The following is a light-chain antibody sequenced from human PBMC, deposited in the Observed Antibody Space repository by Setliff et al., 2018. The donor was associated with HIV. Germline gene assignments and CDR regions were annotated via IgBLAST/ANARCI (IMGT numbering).Light chain of an antibody. CDR1: SSDVGGYNY. J-gene: IGLJ1*01. CDR2: DVS. V-gene: IGLV2-14*03. Sequence: QSALTQPASVSGSPGQSITISCTGTSSDVGGYNYVSWYQQHPGKAPKVMIYDVSNRPSGVSNRFSGSKSGNTASLTISGLQAEDEADYHCTSYTSSYTLVFGTGTKVTVL. CDR3: TSYTSSYTLV.